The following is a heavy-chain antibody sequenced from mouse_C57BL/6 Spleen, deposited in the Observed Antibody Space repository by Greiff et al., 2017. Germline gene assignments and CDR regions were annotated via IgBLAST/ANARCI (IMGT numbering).Heavy chain of an antibody. CDR1: GYAFSSSW. D-gene: IGHD2-4*01. V-gene: IGHV1-82*01. Sequence: QVQLKQSGPELVKPGASVKISCKASGYAFSSSWMNWVKQRPGKGLEWIGRIYPGDGGTNYNGKFKGKATLPADKSSSTAYMQLSSLTSEDSAVYVCARSGDIYYDYDGWFAYWGQGTLVTVSA. J-gene: IGHJ3*01. CDR3: ARSGDIYYDYDGWFAY. CDR2: IYPGDGGT.